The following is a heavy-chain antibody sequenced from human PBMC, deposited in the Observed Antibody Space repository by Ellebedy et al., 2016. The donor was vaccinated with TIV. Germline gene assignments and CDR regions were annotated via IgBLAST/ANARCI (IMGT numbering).Heavy chain of an antibody. CDR1: GVPFSNYY. Sequence: GSLRLXXAFYGVPFSNYYWTWIRQSPGEGLEWIGEINHSGSTNYSPSLRSRVTISVDTSKNQFSLKLTSVTAADTAVYYCAGGRADVWELLAYWGQGTLATVSS. J-gene: IGHJ4*02. V-gene: IGHV4-34*01. CDR2: INHSGST. CDR3: AGGRADVWELLAY. D-gene: IGHD1-26*01.